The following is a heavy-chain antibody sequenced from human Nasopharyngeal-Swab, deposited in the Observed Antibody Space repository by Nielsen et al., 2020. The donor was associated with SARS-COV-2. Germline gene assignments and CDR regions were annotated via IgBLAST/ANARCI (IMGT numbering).Heavy chain of an antibody. CDR1: GFTFADYG. J-gene: IGHJ3*01. V-gene: IGHV3-20*04. CDR2: INWNGGST. D-gene: IGHD3-16*01. Sequence: GGSLRLSCAASGFTFADYGMSWVRQAPGKGLEWVSGINWNGGSTGYADSVKGRFTISRDNAKNSLYLQMNSLRAEDTAVYYCARVDVHDAFDVWGQGTMVTVSS. CDR3: ARVDVHDAFDV.